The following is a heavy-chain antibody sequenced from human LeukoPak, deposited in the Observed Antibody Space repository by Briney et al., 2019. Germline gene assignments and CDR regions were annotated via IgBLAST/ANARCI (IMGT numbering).Heavy chain of an antibody. D-gene: IGHD6-13*01. CDR2: ISSSSSYI. CDR3: AREIGSSWYGLPGI. Sequence: TGGSLRLSCAASGFTSSSYSMNWVRQAPGKGLEWVSSISSSSSYIYYADSVKGRFTISRDNAKNSLYLQMNSLRAEDTAVYYCAREIGSSWYGLPGIWGQGTLVTVSS. V-gene: IGHV3-21*01. J-gene: IGHJ4*02. CDR1: GFTSSSYS.